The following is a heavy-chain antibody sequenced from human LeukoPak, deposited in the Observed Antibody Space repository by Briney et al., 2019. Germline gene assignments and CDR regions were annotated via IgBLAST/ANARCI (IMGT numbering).Heavy chain of an antibody. V-gene: IGHV4-39*07. J-gene: IGHJ4*02. Sequence: SETLSLTCTVSGGSISSSNYYWGWIRQPPGKGLEWIGSIYYSGSTYYSPSLKSRVTISVDTSKNQFSLKLSSVTAADTAVYYCARYDSSGGFDDYWGQGTLVTVSS. CDR3: ARYDSSGGFDDY. CDR1: GGSISSSNYY. CDR2: IYYSGST. D-gene: IGHD3-22*01.